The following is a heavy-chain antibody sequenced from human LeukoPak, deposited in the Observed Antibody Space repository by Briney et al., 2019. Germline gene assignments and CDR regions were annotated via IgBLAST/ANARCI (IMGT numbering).Heavy chain of an antibody. J-gene: IGHJ4*02. D-gene: IGHD3-22*01. CDR3: ARAGYYYDSSGYFDY. Sequence: SETLSLTCTVSGGSISSYYWSWIRQPAGKGLEWIGRIHTSGSTNYNPSLKSRVTMSVDTSKNQFSLKLSSVTAADTAVYYCARAGYYYDSSGYFDYWGQGTLVTVSS. CDR2: IHTSGST. CDR1: GGSISSYY. V-gene: IGHV4-4*07.